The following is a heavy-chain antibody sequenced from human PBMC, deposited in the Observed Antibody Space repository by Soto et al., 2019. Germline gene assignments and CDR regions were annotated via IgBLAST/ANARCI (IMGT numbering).Heavy chain of an antibody. CDR3: ASHRGRYEGIYYYYGMDV. CDR1: GFTVSSNY. V-gene: IGHV3-66*04. D-gene: IGHD5-12*01. Sequence: EVQLVESGGGLVQPGGSLRLSCAASGFTVSSNYMSWVRQAPGKGLEWVSVIYSGGSTYYADSVKGRFTISRDNSKNTLYLQMNSLRAEDTAVYYCASHRGRYEGIYYYYGMDVWGQGTTVTVSS. CDR2: IYSGGST. J-gene: IGHJ6*02.